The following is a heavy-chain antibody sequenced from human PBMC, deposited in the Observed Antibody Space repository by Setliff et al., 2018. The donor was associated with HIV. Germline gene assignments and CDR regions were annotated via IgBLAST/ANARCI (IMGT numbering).Heavy chain of an antibody. Sequence: PSETLSLTCTVSGGSISSGSYYWSWIRQPAGKGLEWIGRIYASGSTNYNPSLKSRVTISIDTSKNQFSLRLRSVTAADTALYYCARLGRAIDRGGYSLRFDYWGQGTLVTVSS. CDR3: ARLGRAIDRGGYSLRFDY. D-gene: IGHD3-22*01. CDR2: IYASGST. V-gene: IGHV4-61*02. J-gene: IGHJ4*02. CDR1: GGSISSGSYY.